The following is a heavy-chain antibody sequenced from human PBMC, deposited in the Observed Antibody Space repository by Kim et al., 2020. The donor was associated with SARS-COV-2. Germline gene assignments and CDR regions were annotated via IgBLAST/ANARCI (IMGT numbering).Heavy chain of an antibody. Sequence: GGSLRLSCAASGFTFSSYAMSWVRQAPGKGLEWVSGLINTGVRIFYADSVKGRFTISRDNSKNTLYLQMISLRAEDTAIYYFAIGSVGYSETRHDAFAV. V-gene: IGHV3-23*01. D-gene: IGHD4-4*01. CDR2: LINTGVRI. CDR1: GFTFSSYA. CDR3: AIGSVGYSETRHDAFAV. J-gene: IGHJ3*01.